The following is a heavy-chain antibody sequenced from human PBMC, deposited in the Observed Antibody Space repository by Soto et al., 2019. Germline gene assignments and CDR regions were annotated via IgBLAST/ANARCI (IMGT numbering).Heavy chain of an antibody. D-gene: IGHD6-13*01. CDR2: IRNKARRYTT. CDR3: ARLSEAASNALDI. Sequence: PGGSLRLSCAASGFTFSDHYMDWVRQAPGKGLEWVGRIRNKARRYTTEYAASVKGRYTISRDDSDDSVYLQMNSRQAEDTAVYYCARLSEAASNALDIWGQGTTVTVSS. CDR1: GFTFSDHY. J-gene: IGHJ3*02. V-gene: IGHV3-72*01.